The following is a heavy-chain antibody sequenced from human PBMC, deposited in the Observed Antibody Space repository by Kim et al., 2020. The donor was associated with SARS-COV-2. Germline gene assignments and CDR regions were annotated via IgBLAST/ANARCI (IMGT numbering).Heavy chain of an antibody. CDR3: TTLSGVRYFDWSDAFDI. Sequence: GGSLRLSCAASGFTFSNAWMSWVRQAPGKGLEWVGRIKSKTDGGTTDYAAPVKGRFTISRDDSKNTLYLQMNSLKTEDTAVYYCTTLSGVRYFDWSDAFDIWGQGTMVTVSS. D-gene: IGHD3-9*01. J-gene: IGHJ3*02. CDR2: IKSKTDGGTT. V-gene: IGHV3-15*01. CDR1: GFTFSNAW.